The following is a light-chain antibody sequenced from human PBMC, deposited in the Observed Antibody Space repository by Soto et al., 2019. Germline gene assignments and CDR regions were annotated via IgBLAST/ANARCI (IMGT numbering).Light chain of an antibody. J-gene: IGKJ4*01. CDR2: GAS. CDR3: QQYNKWPPLN. Sequence: EIVITHSPSTLSVSPVERVTLSFMASQSVSFNLVWYQQKRGQAPRLLIYGASTRATCIPARFSGSGSGTEFTLTISSLQSEDFAVYYCQQYNKWPPLNFGGGTKVDIK. V-gene: IGKV3-15*01. CDR1: QSVSFN.